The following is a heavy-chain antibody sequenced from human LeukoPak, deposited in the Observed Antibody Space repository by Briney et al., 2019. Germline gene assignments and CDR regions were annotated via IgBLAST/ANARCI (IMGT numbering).Heavy chain of an antibody. CDR3: AKLYSSSWYAPEDY. Sequence: GGSLRLSCAASGFTFSSYAMSWVRQAPGKGQEWVSAISGSGGGTYYADSVKGRFTISRDNSKNTLYLQMNSLRAEDTAVYYCAKLYSSSWYAPEDYWGQGTLVTVSS. CDR1: GFTFSSYA. J-gene: IGHJ4*02. D-gene: IGHD6-13*01. V-gene: IGHV3-23*01. CDR2: ISGSGGGT.